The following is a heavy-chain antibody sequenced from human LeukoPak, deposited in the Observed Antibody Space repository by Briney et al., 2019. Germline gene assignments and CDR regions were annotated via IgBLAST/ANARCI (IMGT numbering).Heavy chain of an antibody. Sequence: GGSLRLSCAASGFTFSTYAVNWVRQAPGKGLEWVSAISGSGGSTYYADSVKGRFTISRDNSKNTLYLQMNSLRAEDTAVYYCAKGHRISGWDLFDYWGQGTLVTVSS. J-gene: IGHJ4*02. CDR3: AKGHRISGWDLFDY. V-gene: IGHV3-23*01. CDR2: ISGSGGST. CDR1: GFTFSTYA. D-gene: IGHD6-19*01.